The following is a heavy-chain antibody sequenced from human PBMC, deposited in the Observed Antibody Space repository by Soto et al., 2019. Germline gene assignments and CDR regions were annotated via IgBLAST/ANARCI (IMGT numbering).Heavy chain of an antibody. CDR2: ISGSGGST. CDR3: PKDLGGYYYYGMDV. CDR1: GFTFSSYA. D-gene: IGHD3-16*01. J-gene: IGHJ6*02. V-gene: IGHV3-23*01. Sequence: GGSLRLSCAASGFTFSSYAMSWVRQAPGKGLEWVSAISGSGGSTYYADSVKGRFTISRDNSKNTLYLQMNSLRAEDTAVYYCPKDLGGYYYYGMDVWGQGTTVTVSS.